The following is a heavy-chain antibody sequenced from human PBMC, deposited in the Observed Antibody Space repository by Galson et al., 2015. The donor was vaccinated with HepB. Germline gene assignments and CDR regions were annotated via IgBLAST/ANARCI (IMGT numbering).Heavy chain of an antibody. Sequence: SVKVSCKASGYTFISYGISWVRQAPGQGLEWMGWISAYGNTNYAQKLQGRVTMTTDTSTSTAYMELKNLKSDDTAVYYCARTKGQHLVRYYFDYWGQGTLVTVSS. V-gene: IGHV1-18*01. J-gene: IGHJ4*02. CDR2: ISAYGNT. CDR1: GYTFISYG. CDR3: ARTKGQHLVRYYFDY. D-gene: IGHD6-13*01.